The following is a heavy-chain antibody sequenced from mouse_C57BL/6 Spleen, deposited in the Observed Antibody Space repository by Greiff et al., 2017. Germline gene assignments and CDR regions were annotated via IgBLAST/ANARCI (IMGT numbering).Heavy chain of an antibody. Sequence: QVQLKESGAELVKPGASVKLSCTASCFTFTEYTIHWVKQRSGQGLAWIGWFYPGSGSIKYNEKFKDKATLTADKSSSTVYMELSRITSEDSAVYFWERHEDKLTWLFDYWGQGTTLTVSA. CDR3: ERHEDKLTWLFDY. CDR1: CFTFTEYT. D-gene: IGHD4-1*01. J-gene: IGHJ2*01. V-gene: IGHV1-62-2*01. CDR2: FYPGSGSI.